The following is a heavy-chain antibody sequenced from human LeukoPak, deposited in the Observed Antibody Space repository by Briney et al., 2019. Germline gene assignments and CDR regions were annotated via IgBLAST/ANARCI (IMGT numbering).Heavy chain of an antibody. Sequence: GASVKVSCKASGYTFTGYYIHWVRQAPGQGLEWMGWINPSSGGTNYAQKFQGRVTMTRDRSINTAYMDLRSLTYDDTAVYYCARDKPAEAALDFWGQGTLVTVSS. J-gene: IGHJ4*02. CDR3: ARDKPAEAALDF. CDR1: GYTFTGYY. CDR2: INPSSGGT. V-gene: IGHV1-2*02.